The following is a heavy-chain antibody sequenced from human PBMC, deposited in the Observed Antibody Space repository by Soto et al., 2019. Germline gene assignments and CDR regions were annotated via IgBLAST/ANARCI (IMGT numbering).Heavy chain of an antibody. CDR2: IYRTGST. Sequence: PSETLSLTCTVSGGSISSGEDYWSWIRQPPGKGLEWLGHIYRTGSTYYNPSLNSRVSISIDTSKNQFSLKLSSVTAADTAVYYCARHVPEGIAVAGFLFDLWGRGTLVTVS. CDR1: GGSISSGEDY. CDR3: ARHVPEGIAVAGFLFDL. V-gene: IGHV4-30-4*01. J-gene: IGHJ2*01. D-gene: IGHD6-19*01.